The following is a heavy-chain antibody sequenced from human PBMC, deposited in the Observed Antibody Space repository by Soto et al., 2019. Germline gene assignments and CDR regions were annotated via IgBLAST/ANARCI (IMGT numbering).Heavy chain of an antibody. Sequence: EVQLLESGGGLVQPGGSLRLSCAASGFTFSSYAMSWVRQAPGKGLEWVSAISGSGGSTYYADSVKGRFTISRDNSKNSLYLQMTSLRAEDTAVYYCAKGMVLGVIPPILDYWGQGTLVTVSS. J-gene: IGHJ4*02. D-gene: IGHD3-10*01. CDR2: ISGSGGST. CDR3: AKGMVLGVIPPILDY. V-gene: IGHV3-23*01. CDR1: GFTFSSYA.